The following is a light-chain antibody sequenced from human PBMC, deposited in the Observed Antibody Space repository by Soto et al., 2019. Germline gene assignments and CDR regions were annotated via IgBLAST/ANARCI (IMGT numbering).Light chain of an antibody. Sequence: EVVMTQSPATLSVSPGERATLSCRASQSVTGNLAWYQQRPGQAPRLLIYDASTRATGVPARFSGSGFGIEFTLTISSLQSEDFAVYYCQQYNNWPPITFGQGTRLEIK. CDR1: QSVTGN. CDR2: DAS. CDR3: QQYNNWPPIT. V-gene: IGKV3-15*01. J-gene: IGKJ5*01.